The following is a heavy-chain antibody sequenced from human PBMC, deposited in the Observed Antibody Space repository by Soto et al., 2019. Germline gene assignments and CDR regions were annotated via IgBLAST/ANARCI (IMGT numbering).Heavy chain of an antibody. CDR3: ARHSGSYLSQFDP. V-gene: IGHV4-39*01. J-gene: IGHJ5*02. CDR2: IYYSGST. Sequence: QLQLQESGPGLVKPSETLSLTCTVSGGSISSSSYYWGWIRQPPGKGLEWIGSIYYSGSTSYNPSLKSRVTISVDTSKNQFSLKLSSVTAADTAVYYCARHSGSYLSQFDPWGQGTQVTVSS. D-gene: IGHD1-26*01. CDR1: GGSISSSSYY.